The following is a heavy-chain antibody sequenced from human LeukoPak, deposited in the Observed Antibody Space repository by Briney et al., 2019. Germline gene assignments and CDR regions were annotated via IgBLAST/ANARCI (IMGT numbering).Heavy chain of an antibody. Sequence: VASVKVSCQASGYTFTTFGISWVRQAPGRGLEWMGYISGRSDDINFAQNFQDRLTMTTDTSTSTAYMELERLTSDDTAVYYCAKDWDGWTDSFDPSGQGTLVIVSS. CDR1: GYTFTTFG. J-gene: IGHJ5*02. CDR2: ISGRSDDI. CDR3: AKDWDGWTDSFDP. V-gene: IGHV1-18*01. D-gene: IGHD1-26*01.